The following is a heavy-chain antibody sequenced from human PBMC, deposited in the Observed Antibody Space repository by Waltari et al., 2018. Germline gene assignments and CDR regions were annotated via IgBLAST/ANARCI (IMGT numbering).Heavy chain of an antibody. J-gene: IGHJ4*02. V-gene: IGHV3-7*01. CDR3: ASQDYYDLGGFDY. D-gene: IGHD3-22*01. CDR1: GFTFRSYW. CDR2: IKQDGSEK. Sequence: EVQLVESGGGLVQPGGSLRLSCAASGFTFRSYWLSWFRQAPGKGLEWVANIKQDGSEKYYVDSVKGRFTISRDNAKNSLYLQMNSLRAEDTAVYYCASQDYYDLGGFDYWGQGTLVTVSS.